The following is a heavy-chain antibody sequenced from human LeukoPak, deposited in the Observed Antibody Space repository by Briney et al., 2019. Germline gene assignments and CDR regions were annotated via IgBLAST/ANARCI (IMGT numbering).Heavy chain of an antibody. Sequence: SETLSLTCIVSGGSITDYFWTWIRQAPGKGLEWIGYVTYNGSPDYNPSLKSRVAMSVDTSKNQFSLKLSSVTAADTAVYYCARLSADSSSSRGFDYWGQGTPVTVSS. J-gene: IGHJ4*02. CDR2: VTYNGSP. D-gene: IGHD2-2*01. V-gene: IGHV4-59*12. CDR3: ARLSADSSSSRGFDY. CDR1: GGSITDYF.